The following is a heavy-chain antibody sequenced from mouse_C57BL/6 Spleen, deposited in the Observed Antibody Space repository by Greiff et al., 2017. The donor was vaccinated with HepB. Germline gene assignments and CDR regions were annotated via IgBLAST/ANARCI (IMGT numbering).Heavy chain of an antibody. J-gene: IGHJ2*01. CDR2: INPGSGGT. CDR3: ARGPPYYGSSYGFHY. Sequence: QVQLQQSGAELVRPGTSVKVSCKASGYAFTNYLIEWVKQRPGQGLEWIGVINPGSGGTNYNEKFKGKATLTADKSSSTAYMQLSSLTSEDSAVYFCARGPPYYGSSYGFHYWSQGTTLTVSS. CDR1: GYAFTNYL. V-gene: IGHV1-54*01. D-gene: IGHD1-1*01.